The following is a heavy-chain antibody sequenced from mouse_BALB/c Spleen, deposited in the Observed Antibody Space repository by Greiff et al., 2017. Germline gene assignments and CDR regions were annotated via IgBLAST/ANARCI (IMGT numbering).Heavy chain of an antibody. V-gene: IGHV1-82*01. CDR3: ARLDGNYFDY. D-gene: IGHD2-1*01. CDR2: IYPGDGDT. CDR1: GYVFSSSW. J-gene: IGHJ2*01. Sequence: QVQLQQSGPELVKPGASVKISCKASGYVFSSSWMNWVKQRPGQGLEWIGRIYPGDGDTNYNGKFKGKATLTADKSSSTAYMQLSSLTSVDSAVYFCARLDGNYFDYWGQGTTLTVSS.